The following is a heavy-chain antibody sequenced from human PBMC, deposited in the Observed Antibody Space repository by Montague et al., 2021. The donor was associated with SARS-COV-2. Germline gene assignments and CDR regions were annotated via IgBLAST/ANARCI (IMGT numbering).Heavy chain of an antibody. V-gene: IGHV3-74*01. CDR2: INSDGSST. Sequence: SLSLSCSASGFPFSSYWMHWVRQAPGKGLVWVSRINSDGSSTSYADSVKGRFTISRDNAKNTLYLQMNSLRAEDTAVYYCARDTVRDYGDSGDYWGQGTLVTVSS. J-gene: IGHJ4*02. CDR1: GFPFSSYW. CDR3: ARDTVRDYGDSGDY. D-gene: IGHD4-17*01.